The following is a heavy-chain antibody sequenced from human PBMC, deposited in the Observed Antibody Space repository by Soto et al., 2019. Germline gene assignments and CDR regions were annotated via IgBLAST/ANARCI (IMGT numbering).Heavy chain of an antibody. CDR3: AKDLGGYSSSWTYYYYYGRAV. CDR1: GFTFSSYG. CDR2: ISYDGSNK. J-gene: IGHJ6*02. Sequence: QVQLVESGGGVVQPGRSLRLSCAASGFTFSSYGMHWVRQAPGKGLEWVAVISYDGSNKYYADSVKGRFTISRDNSKNTLYLQMNSLRAEDKAVYYCAKDLGGYSSSWTYYYYYGRAVWGQGTTVTVSS. V-gene: IGHV3-30*18. D-gene: IGHD6-13*01.